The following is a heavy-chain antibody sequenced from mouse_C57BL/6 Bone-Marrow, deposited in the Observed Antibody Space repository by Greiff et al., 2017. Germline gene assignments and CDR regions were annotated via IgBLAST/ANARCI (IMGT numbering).Heavy chain of an antibody. CDR2: IDPETGGT. Sequence: VQLQQSGAELVRPGASVTLSCKASGYTFTDYEMHWVKQTPVHGLEWIGAIDPETGGTAYNQKFKGKAILTADKSASTAYMELRSLTYEDAAVYYCTRYTTVVEYYFDYWGQGTTLTVSS. D-gene: IGHD1-1*01. J-gene: IGHJ2*01. CDR3: TRYTTVVEYYFDY. CDR1: GYTFTDYE. V-gene: IGHV1-15*01.